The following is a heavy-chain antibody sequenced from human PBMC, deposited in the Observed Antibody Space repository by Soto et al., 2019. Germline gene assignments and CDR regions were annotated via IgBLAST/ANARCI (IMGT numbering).Heavy chain of an antibody. V-gene: IGHV3-30-3*01. Sequence: GGSLRLSCAASGFTFSSYAMHWVRQAPGKGLEWVAVISYDGSNKYYADSVKGRFTISRDNSKNTLYLQMNSLRAEDMAVFYCARDLGVTDYYYYGMDVWGQGTTVTVSS. CDR2: ISYDGSNK. D-gene: IGHD2-21*02. CDR1: GFTFSSYA. J-gene: IGHJ6*02. CDR3: ARDLGVTDYYYYGMDV.